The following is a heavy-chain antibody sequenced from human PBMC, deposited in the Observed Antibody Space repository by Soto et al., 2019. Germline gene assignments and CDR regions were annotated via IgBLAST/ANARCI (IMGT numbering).Heavy chain of an antibody. D-gene: IGHD3-10*01. Sequence: QVQLQESGPGLVKPSQTLSLTCIVSGASINSRSDYWTWVRQYPGEGLEWIGYFFDSGTAHYNPSLKSRVTISVDTSKNHFSLNLTSVTAADTDVYFCARSSVGFGELKSWGQGTLVVVSS. J-gene: IGHJ4*02. CDR1: GASINSRSDY. CDR3: ARSSVGFGELKS. V-gene: IGHV4-31*03. CDR2: FFDSGTA.